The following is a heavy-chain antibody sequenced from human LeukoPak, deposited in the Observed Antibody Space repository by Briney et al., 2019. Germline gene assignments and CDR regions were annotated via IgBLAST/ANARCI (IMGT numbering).Heavy chain of an antibody. CDR1: GGSFSGYY. V-gene: IGHV4-34*01. CDR3: ATIAAAGTRAFDI. D-gene: IGHD6-13*01. CDR2: INHSGST. Sequence: SETLSLTCAVYGGSFSGYYWSWIRQPPGKGLEWIGEINHSGSTNYNPSLKSRVTISVDTPKNQFSLKLSSVTAADTAVYYCATIAAAGTRAFDIWGQGTMVTVSS. J-gene: IGHJ3*02.